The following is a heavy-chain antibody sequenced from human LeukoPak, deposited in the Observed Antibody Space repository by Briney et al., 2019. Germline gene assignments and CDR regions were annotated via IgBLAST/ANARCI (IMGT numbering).Heavy chain of an antibody. CDR1: GFTFSSYA. CDR2: IKQDGSEK. CDR3: ARDLGASIWSGYFHYMDV. Sequence: GGSLRLSCAASGFTFSSYAMHWVRQAPGKGLEWVANIKQDGSEKYYVDSVKGRFSISRDNAKNSMYLQMNSLRAEDTAVYYCARDLGASIWSGYFHYMDVWGKGTTVTVSS. V-gene: IGHV3-7*01. J-gene: IGHJ6*03. D-gene: IGHD3-3*01.